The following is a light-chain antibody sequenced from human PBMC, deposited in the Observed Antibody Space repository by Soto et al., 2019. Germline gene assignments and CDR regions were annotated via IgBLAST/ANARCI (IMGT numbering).Light chain of an antibody. CDR1: QSVTTY. J-gene: IGKJ4*01. Sequence: DIRMTQSPSSLSASVGDRVTITCRASQSVTTYLNWYQQKPGKAPKLLIYVASSLQSGIPSRFSGSGSGTDFALTISSLQPEDFATYYCQQTYSSPPLSFGRGTKVEIK. CDR3: QQTYSSPPLS. CDR2: VAS. V-gene: IGKV1-39*01.